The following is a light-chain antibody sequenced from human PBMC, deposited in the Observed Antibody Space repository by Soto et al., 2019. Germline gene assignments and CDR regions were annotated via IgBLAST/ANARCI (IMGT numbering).Light chain of an antibody. CDR3: QQYENLPT. Sequence: IQMTQSPSSLSASVGDRGTITFQASQNINNYLNWYQQKPGRAPKLLIYDASNLEAGVPSRFRGSGSGTDFTFTISRLQPEDIATYYCQQYENLPTFGQGTRLEI. CDR2: DAS. CDR1: QNINNY. V-gene: IGKV1-33*01. J-gene: IGKJ5*01.